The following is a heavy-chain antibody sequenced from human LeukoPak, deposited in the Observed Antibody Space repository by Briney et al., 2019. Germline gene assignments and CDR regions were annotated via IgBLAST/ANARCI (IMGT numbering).Heavy chain of an antibody. Sequence: SETLSLTCTVSGGSISSYYWSWIRQPPGKGLEWIGYIYYSGSTNYNPSLKGRVTISVDTSKNQFSLKLSSVTAADTAVYYCAVGGTYGSGSYYYYYGMDVWGKGTTVTVSS. CDR1: GGSISSYY. D-gene: IGHD3-10*01. J-gene: IGHJ6*04. CDR3: AVGGTYGSGSYYYYYGMDV. CDR2: IYYSGST. V-gene: IGHV4-59*01.